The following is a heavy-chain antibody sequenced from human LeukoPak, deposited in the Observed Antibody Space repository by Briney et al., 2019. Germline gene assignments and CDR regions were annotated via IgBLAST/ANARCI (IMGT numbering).Heavy chain of an antibody. V-gene: IGHV1-8*01. Sequence: ASVKVSCKASGYTFTSYDINGVRQATGQGLEWMGWMNPNSGNTGYAQKFQGRVTMTRNTSISTAYMELSSLRSEDTAVYYCARAGAGDDYFDYWGQGTLVTVSS. D-gene: IGHD1-26*01. CDR2: MNPNSGNT. CDR1: GYTFTSYD. CDR3: ARAGAGDDYFDY. J-gene: IGHJ4*02.